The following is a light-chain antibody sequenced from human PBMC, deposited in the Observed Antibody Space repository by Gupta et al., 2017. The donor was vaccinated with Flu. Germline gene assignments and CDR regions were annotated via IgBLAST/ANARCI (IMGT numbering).Light chain of an antibody. CDR2: STN. V-gene: IGLV8-61*01. J-gene: IGLJ3*02. CDR3: VLYMGSGIWV. Sequence: QTVVTQDPSFSVSPGGTAPLTSGFGSGSVSTSYHPSGYQQTPGQAPRTLIYSTNTPSSGVPDRFSGSILGNKAALTITGAQADDESEYYCVLYMGSGIWVFGGGTKLTVL. CDR1: SGSVSTSYH.